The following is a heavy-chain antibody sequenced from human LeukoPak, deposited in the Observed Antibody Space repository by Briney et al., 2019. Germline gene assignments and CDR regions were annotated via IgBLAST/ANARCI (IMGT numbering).Heavy chain of an antibody. CDR3: AKDAKYGPGSDSLPAYFQH. V-gene: IGHV3-30*02. Sequence: GGSLRLSCAASGFTFSSYGMHWVRQAPGKGLEWVAFIRYDGSNKYYADSVKGRFNISRDNSKNTLYLQMNSLRAEDTAVYYCAKDAKYGPGSDSLPAYFQHWGQGTLVTVSS. J-gene: IGHJ1*01. D-gene: IGHD3-10*01. CDR1: GFTFSSYG. CDR2: IRYDGSNK.